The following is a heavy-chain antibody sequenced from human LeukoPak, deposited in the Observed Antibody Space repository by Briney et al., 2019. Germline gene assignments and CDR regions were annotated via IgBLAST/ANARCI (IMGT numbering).Heavy chain of an antibody. D-gene: IGHD2-15*01. J-gene: IGHJ4*02. CDR2: ISGSGGST. V-gene: IGHV3-23*01. CDR1: GFTYSSYA. Sequence: GGSLRLXCAASGFTYSSYAMSWVRLAPGKGLESVSAISGSGGSTYYADSVKGRFTISRDNSKNTLYLQMNSLRAEDTAVYYCAKDSRDCSGGSCVDYWGQGTLVTVSS. CDR3: AKDSRDCSGGSCVDY.